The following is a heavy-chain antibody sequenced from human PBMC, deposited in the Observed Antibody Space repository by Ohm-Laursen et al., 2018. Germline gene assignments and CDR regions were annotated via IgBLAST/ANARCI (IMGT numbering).Heavy chain of an antibody. J-gene: IGHJ4*02. CDR3: TTVRVAVAGMRDY. Sequence: GSLRLSCSASGFTFSNAWMSWVRQAPGKGLEWVGRIKSKTDGGTTDYAAPVKGRFTISRDDSKNTLYLQMNSLKTEDTAVYYCTTVRVAVAGMRDYWGQGTLVTVSS. D-gene: IGHD6-19*01. CDR2: IKSKTDGGTT. V-gene: IGHV3-15*01. CDR1: GFTFSNAW.